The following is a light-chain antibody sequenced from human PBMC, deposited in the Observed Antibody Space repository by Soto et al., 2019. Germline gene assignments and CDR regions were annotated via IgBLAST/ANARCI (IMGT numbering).Light chain of an antibody. CDR1: QSISSY. CDR2: AAS. CDR3: QQSYITPLT. J-gene: IGKJ4*01. V-gene: IGKV1-39*01. Sequence: DIQMTQSPSSLSASVGDRVTITCRASQSISSYLNWNQQKPGKPPKLLIYAASTLQSGVPSRFSGSGSGTDFTLTISSLRPEDFATYYCQQSYITPLTFGGGTKVEIK.